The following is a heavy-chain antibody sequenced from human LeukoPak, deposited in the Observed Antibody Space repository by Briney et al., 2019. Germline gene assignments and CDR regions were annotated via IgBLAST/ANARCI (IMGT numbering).Heavy chain of an antibody. CDR2: INPNSGGT. Sequence: ASVKVSCKASGYTFTGYYMHWVRQAPGQGLEWMGRINPNSGGTNYAQKFQGRVTMTRNTSISTAYMELSRLRSDDTAVYYCARGGYSYGYPDYWGQGTLVTVSS. D-gene: IGHD5-18*01. CDR3: ARGGYSYGYPDY. CDR1: GYTFTGYY. V-gene: IGHV1-2*06. J-gene: IGHJ4*02.